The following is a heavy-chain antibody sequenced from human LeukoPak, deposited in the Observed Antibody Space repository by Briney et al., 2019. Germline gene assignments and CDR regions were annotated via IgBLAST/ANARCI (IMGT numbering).Heavy chain of an antibody. CDR3: AKVRIQLWPRGYLDY. D-gene: IGHD5-18*01. CDR2: INAGGGSA. J-gene: IGHJ4*02. V-gene: IGHV3-23*01. Sequence: GGSLRLSCVASGFTFTNYAMSWVRQAPGKGLEWVSLINAGGGSAYYADSVKGRFTISRDNSRNTLYLQMNSLRAEDTAVYYCAKVRIQLWPRGYLDYWGQGTLVTVSS. CDR1: GFTFTNYA.